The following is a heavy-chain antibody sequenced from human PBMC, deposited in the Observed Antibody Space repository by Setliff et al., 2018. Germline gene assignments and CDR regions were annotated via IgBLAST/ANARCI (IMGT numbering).Heavy chain of an antibody. Sequence: PSETLSLTCGVYGGSFSDHYWSWIRQPPGKGLEWIGEISPGGSTIYNPSLRSRVTMSVDTAKNRFSLNLTSVTAADTAVYYCATSGFCSAGSCYSFDDWGQGALVTSPQ. J-gene: IGHJ4*02. CDR3: ATSGFCSAGSCYSFDD. CDR2: ISPGGST. D-gene: IGHD6-19*01. CDR1: GGSFSDHY. V-gene: IGHV4-34*01.